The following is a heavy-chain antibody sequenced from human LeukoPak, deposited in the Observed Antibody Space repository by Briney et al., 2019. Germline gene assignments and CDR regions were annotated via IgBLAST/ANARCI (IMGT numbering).Heavy chain of an antibody. V-gene: IGHV3-23*01. Sequence: GGSLRLSCAASGFTFEGYYMHWVRQAPGKGLEWVSTINGDGEYTVYANSVKRRFTISRDNSKNTLNLQMSSLRAEDTALYYCAKRGDEGYMDVWGRGTTVIVSS. CDR1: GFTFEGYY. D-gene: IGHD7-27*01. J-gene: IGHJ6*03. CDR2: INGDGEYT. CDR3: AKRGDEGYMDV.